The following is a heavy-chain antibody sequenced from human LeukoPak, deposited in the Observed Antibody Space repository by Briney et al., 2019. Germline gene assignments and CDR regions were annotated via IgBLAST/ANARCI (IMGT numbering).Heavy chain of an antibody. CDR1: GYTFTSYG. J-gene: IGHJ6*02. Sequence: GASVKVSCKASGYTFTSYGISWVRQAPGQGLEWMGWISAYNGNTNYAQKLQGRVTMTTDTSTGTAYMELRSLRSDDTAAYYCAIMVVPAATRYYYYGMDVWGQGTTVTVSS. CDR2: ISAYNGNT. D-gene: IGHD2-2*01. CDR3: AIMVVPAATRYYYYGMDV. V-gene: IGHV1-18*01.